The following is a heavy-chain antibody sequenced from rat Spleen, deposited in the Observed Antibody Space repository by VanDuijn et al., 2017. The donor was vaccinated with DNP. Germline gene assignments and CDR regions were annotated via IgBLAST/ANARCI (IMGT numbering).Heavy chain of an antibody. J-gene: IGHJ2*01. CDR2: INYDGGRT. CDR3: ARHVLPLRIWDY. Sequence: EVQLVKSGGGLVQPGRSLKLSCAASGFSFSDYYMAWVRQTPAKGLAWVAYINYDGGRTYYGDSVRGRFTISRDNAKSILYLQMNSLRSEDMATYYCARHVLPLRIWDYWGQGVMVTVSS. V-gene: IGHV5-22*01. D-gene: IGHD1-6*01. CDR1: GFSFSDYY.